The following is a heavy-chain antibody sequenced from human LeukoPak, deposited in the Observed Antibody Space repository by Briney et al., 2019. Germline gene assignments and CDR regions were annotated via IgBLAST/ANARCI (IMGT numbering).Heavy chain of an antibody. V-gene: IGHV3-21*01. D-gene: IGHD6-19*01. CDR1: GFTFSTYA. J-gene: IGHJ4*02. CDR2: IRGSGGAT. Sequence: PGGSLRLSCAASGFTFSTYAMSWVRQAPGKGLEWVSGIRGSGGATYYADSVKGRFTISRDNAKNSLYLQMNSLRAEDTAVYYCARDPAVAGSFLFDYWGQGTLVTVSS. CDR3: ARDPAVAGSFLFDY.